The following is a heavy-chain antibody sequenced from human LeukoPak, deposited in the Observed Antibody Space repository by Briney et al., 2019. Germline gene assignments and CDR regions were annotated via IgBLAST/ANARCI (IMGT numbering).Heavy chain of an antibody. J-gene: IGHJ4*02. CDR1: GFTFSSYG. D-gene: IGHD6-13*01. V-gene: IGHV3-30*18. Sequence: GGSLRLSCAASGFTFSSYGMHWVRQAPGKGLEWVAVILYDGSNKYYADSVKGRFTISRDNSKNTLYLQMNSLRAEDTAVYYCAKGAGIAAAGHFDYWGQGTLVTVSS. CDR2: ILYDGSNK. CDR3: AKGAGIAAAGHFDY.